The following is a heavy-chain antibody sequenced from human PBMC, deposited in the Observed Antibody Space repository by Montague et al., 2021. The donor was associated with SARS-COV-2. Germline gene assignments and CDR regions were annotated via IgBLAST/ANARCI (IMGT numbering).Heavy chain of an antibody. V-gene: IGHV3-48*03. CDR3: ARGNFDWLLLPDGYFDH. Sequence: SLRLSCAASGFTFSSYEMNWVRQAPGKGLEWVSHISGSGSIIYYADSVKGRFTISRDNAKNSLYLQMNSLRAEDTAVYYCARGNFDWLLLPDGYFDHWGQGTLVTVSS. CDR2: ISGSGSII. D-gene: IGHD3-9*01. CDR1: GFTFSSYE. J-gene: IGHJ4*02.